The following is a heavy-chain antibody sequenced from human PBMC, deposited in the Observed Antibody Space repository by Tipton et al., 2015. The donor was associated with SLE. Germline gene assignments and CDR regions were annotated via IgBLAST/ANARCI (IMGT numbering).Heavy chain of an antibody. CDR1: GFTFDDYT. V-gene: IGHV3-9*01. CDR2: ISWGSSKI. Sequence: RSLRLSCAASGFTFDDYTMHWVRQSPGRGLEWVSSISWGSSKIDYADYVKGRFTISRDNAKNTLYLQMNSLRAEDTAVYYCARDLPDAFDIWGQGTMVTVSS. J-gene: IGHJ3*02. CDR3: ARDLPDAFDI.